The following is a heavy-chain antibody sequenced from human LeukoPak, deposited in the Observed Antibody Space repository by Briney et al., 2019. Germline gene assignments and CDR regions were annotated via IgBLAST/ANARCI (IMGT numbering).Heavy chain of an antibody. J-gene: IGHJ4*02. CDR2: ISWNSGSI. V-gene: IGHV3-9*01. Sequence: GGSLRLSCAASGFTFDDYAMHWVRQAPGKGLEWVSGISWNSGSIGYADSVKGRFTISRDNAKNSLYLQMNSLRAEDTALYYCVKDTGDYRGEFDYWGQGTLVTVSS. CDR1: GFTFDDYA. CDR3: VKDTGDYRGEFDY. D-gene: IGHD4-17*01.